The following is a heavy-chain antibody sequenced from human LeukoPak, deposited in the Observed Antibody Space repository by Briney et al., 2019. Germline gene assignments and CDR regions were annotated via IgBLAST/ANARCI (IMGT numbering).Heavy chain of an antibody. CDR3: ARDRPSGLNDAFDI. CDR2: MNPNSGNT. V-gene: IGHV1-8*01. J-gene: IGHJ3*02. Sequence: ASVKVSCKASGYTFTSYDINWVRQATGQGLEWMGWMNPNSGNTGYAQKFQGRVTMTRNTSISTAYMELSSLRSEDTAVYYCARDRPSGLNDAFDIWGQGTMVTVSS. CDR1: GYTFTSYD. D-gene: IGHD6-25*01.